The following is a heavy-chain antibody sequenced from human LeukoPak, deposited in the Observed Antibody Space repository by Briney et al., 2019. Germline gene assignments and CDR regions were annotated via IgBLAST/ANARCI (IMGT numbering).Heavy chain of an antibody. J-gene: IGHJ4*02. CDR1: GYSFTSYW. D-gene: IGHD2-15*01. Sequence: GESLKISCKGSGYSFTSYWIGWVRQMPGKGLEWMGIIYPGDSDTRHSPSFQGQVTISADKSISTAYLQWSSLKASDTAMYYCARSPHIRCSGGSCYSKCFDYWGQGTLVTVSS. CDR2: IYPGDSDT. V-gene: IGHV5-51*01. CDR3: ARSPHIRCSGGSCYSKCFDY.